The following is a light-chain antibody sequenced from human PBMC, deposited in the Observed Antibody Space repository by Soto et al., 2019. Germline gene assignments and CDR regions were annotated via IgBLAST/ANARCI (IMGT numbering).Light chain of an antibody. J-gene: IGKJ1*01. Sequence: EIGMTQSPATLSVSPGERATLSCRASQSVRSNLAWYQQKPGQAPRLLIYGASTRATGIPASFSGSGSGTEFTLTISSMKSEDFAVYYCQQYNNWWTFGHGTKVDIK. CDR2: GAS. V-gene: IGKV3-15*01. CDR3: QQYNNWWT. CDR1: QSVRSN.